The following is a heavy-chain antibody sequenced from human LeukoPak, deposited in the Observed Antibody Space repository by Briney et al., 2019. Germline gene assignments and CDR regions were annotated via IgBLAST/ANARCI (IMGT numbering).Heavy chain of an antibody. CDR1: GFTFSSYS. J-gene: IGHJ4*02. Sequence: GGSLRLSCAASGFTFSSYSMNWVRQAPGKGLEWVSSISSSSSYIYYAASVKGRFTSSRNNAKNPLYQQMNSLRAEDTAVYYCARDFGGIAVADNFDYWGQGTLVTVSS. CDR2: ISSSSSYI. V-gene: IGHV3-21*01. CDR3: ARDFGGIAVADNFDY. D-gene: IGHD6-19*01.